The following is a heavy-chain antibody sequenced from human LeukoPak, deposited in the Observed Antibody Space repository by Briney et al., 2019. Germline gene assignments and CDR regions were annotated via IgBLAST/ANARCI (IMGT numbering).Heavy chain of an antibody. CDR3: AKGHADSSGYYYFDS. Sequence: GGSLRLSCAASGFIFSNYGMSWVREAPGKGVEWVSAIRGNAGTTYYADSVQGRFTIFRDNSKNMLYLQMNSLRVEDTAVYYCAKGHADSSGYYYFDSWGQGTLVTVSS. D-gene: IGHD3-22*01. V-gene: IGHV3-23*01. CDR2: IRGNAGTT. J-gene: IGHJ4*02. CDR1: GFIFSNYG.